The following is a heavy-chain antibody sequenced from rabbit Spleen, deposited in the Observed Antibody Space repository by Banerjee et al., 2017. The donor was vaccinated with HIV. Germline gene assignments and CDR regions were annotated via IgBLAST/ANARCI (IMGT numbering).Heavy chain of an antibody. CDR3: ARNYVNAFDP. V-gene: IGHV1S40*01. D-gene: IGHD1-1*01. Sequence: QSLEESRGDLVKPGASLTLTCTASGFSFSSNYYMCWVRQAPGKGLEWIACIDTNDGDTDYANWPKGRFTISKPSSTTVTLQMTSLTAADTATYFCARNYVNAFDPWGPGTLVTVS. J-gene: IGHJ2*01. CDR1: GFSFSSNYY. CDR2: IDTNDGDT.